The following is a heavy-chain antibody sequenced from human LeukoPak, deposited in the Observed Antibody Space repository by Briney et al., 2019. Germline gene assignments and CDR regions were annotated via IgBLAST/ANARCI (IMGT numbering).Heavy chain of an antibody. CDR3: TRHTSPTFDY. Sequence: GASVKVSCKASGYTFTSHDINWVRQAPGQAPEWMGWMNPNSGVTGFAQKFQGRVTLTRSTSISTAYMELRSLRSEDTAVYYCTRHTSPTFDYWGQGTLVTVSS. V-gene: IGHV1-8*01. CDR1: GYTFTSHD. D-gene: IGHD2-2*01. J-gene: IGHJ4*02. CDR2: MNPNSGVT.